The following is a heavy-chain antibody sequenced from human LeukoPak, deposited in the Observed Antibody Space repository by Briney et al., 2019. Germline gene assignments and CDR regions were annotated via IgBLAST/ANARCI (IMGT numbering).Heavy chain of an antibody. Sequence: GGSLRLSCAASGFTFSSYAMSWVRQAPGKGLEWVSAISGSGGSTYYADSVKGRFTISRDNSKNTLYLQMNSLRAEDTAVYYCANDKSYYYDSGSYGLDYWGQGTLVTVSS. CDR2: ISGSGGST. V-gene: IGHV3-23*01. D-gene: IGHD3-10*01. J-gene: IGHJ4*02. CDR1: GFTFSSYA. CDR3: ANDKSYYYDSGSYGLDY.